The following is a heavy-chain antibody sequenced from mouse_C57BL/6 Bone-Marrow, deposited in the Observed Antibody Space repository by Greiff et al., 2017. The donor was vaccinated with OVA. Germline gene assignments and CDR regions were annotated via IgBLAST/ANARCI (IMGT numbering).Heavy chain of an antibody. Sequence: QVQLQQSGAELVKPGASVKLSCKASGYTFTSYWMHWVKQRPGQGLEWIGMIHPNSGSTNYNEKFKSKATLTVDKSSSTAYMQLSSLTSEDSAVYYCARYDYERYYYAMDYWGQGTSVTVSS. D-gene: IGHD2-4*01. J-gene: IGHJ4*01. CDR3: ARYDYERYYYAMDY. CDR1: GYTFTSYW. V-gene: IGHV1-64*01. CDR2: IHPNSGST.